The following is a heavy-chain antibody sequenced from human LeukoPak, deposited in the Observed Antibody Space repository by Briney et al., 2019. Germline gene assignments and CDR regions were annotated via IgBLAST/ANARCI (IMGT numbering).Heavy chain of an antibody. Sequence: GGSLRLSCAASGFTVSSNYMSWVRQAPGMGLEWVSVIYSGGSTYYADSVKGRFTIPRDNSKNTLYLQMNSLRAEDTAVYYCARDLSSSIRGGYYMDVWGKGTTVTVSS. J-gene: IGHJ6*03. CDR3: ARDLSSSIRGGYYMDV. D-gene: IGHD3-10*01. CDR2: IYSGGST. CDR1: GFTVSSNY. V-gene: IGHV3-53*01.